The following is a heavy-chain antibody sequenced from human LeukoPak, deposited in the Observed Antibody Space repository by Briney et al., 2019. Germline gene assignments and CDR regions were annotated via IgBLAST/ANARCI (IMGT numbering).Heavy chain of an antibody. CDR3: AREIGYSYGSGFDY. Sequence: ASVKVSCKASVYTLTSYGISWVRQAPGQGLEWMGWISAYNGNTNYAQKLQGRVTMTTDTSTSTAYMELRSLRSDDTAVYYCAREIGYSYGSGFDYWGQGTLVTVSS. CDR2: ISAYNGNT. D-gene: IGHD5-18*01. V-gene: IGHV1-18*01. J-gene: IGHJ4*02. CDR1: VYTLTSYG.